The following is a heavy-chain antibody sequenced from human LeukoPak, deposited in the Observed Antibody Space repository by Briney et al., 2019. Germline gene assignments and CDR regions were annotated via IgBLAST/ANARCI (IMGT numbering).Heavy chain of an antibody. CDR2: ISWDGGST. V-gene: IGHV3-43D*03. D-gene: IGHD3-10*01. J-gene: IGHJ6*02. CDR1: GFTFDDYA. Sequence: GGSLRLSCAASGFTFDDYAMHWVRRAPGKGLEWVPLISWDGGSTYYADSVKGRFTISRDNSKNSLYLQMNSLRAEDTALYYCAKDRVDGSENWFHGMDVWGQGTTVTVSS. CDR3: AKDRVDGSENWFHGMDV.